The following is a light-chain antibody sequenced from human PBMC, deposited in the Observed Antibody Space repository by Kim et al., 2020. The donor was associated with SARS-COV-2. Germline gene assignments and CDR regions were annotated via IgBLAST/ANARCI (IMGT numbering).Light chain of an antibody. V-gene: IGLV3-21*04. CDR3: QVWGSSSNHWV. J-gene: IGLJ3*02. CDR2: YDS. CDR1: NIGSKS. Sequence: SYELTQSPSVSVAPGKTARITCGGNNIGSKSVHWYQQKPGQAPVLVIYYDSDRPSGIPERFSGSNSGHTATLTIRRVEAGDEADYYCQVWGSSSNHWVFG.